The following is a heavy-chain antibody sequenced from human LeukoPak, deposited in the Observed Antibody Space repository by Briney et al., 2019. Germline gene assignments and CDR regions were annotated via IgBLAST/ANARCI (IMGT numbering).Heavy chain of an antibody. CDR1: GFTFSSYW. CDR3: ARDPYSSSLDY. V-gene: IGHV3-7*01. J-gene: IGHJ4*02. CDR2: IKQDGSEK. D-gene: IGHD6-13*01. Sequence: GGSLRLSCAASGFTFSSYWVSWVRQAPGKGLEWVANIKQDGSEKYYVDSVKGRFTISRDNAKNSLYLQMNSLRAEGTAVYYCARDPYSSSLDYWGQGTLVTVSS.